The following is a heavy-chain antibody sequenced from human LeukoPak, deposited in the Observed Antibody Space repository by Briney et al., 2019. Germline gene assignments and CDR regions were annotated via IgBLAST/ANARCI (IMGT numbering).Heavy chain of an antibody. Sequence: ASVKVSCKASGYTFTGYGISWVRQAPGQGLEWMGWISAYNGNTNYAQKLQGRVTMTTDTSTSTAYMELRSLRSDDTAVYYCARDEIKYDFWSGYSGDFDYWGQGTLVTVSS. CDR1: GYTFTGYG. CDR2: ISAYNGNT. V-gene: IGHV1-18*01. CDR3: ARDEIKYDFWSGYSGDFDY. D-gene: IGHD3-3*01. J-gene: IGHJ4*02.